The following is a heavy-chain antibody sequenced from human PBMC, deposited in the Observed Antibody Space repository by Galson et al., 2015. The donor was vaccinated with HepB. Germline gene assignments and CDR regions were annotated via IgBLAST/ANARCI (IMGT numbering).Heavy chain of an antibody. D-gene: IGHD3-3*01. V-gene: IGHV1-2*02. CDR3: ARARGPEPPQYDFWSLMGGSGGELDY. J-gene: IGHJ4*02. CDR1: GYTFTGYY. Sequence: SVKVSCKASGYTFTGYYMHWVRQAPGQGLEWMGWINPNSGGTNYAQKFQGRVTMTRDTSISTAYMELTRLRSDDTAVYYCARARGPEPPQYDFWSLMGGSGGELDYWGQGTLVTVSS. CDR2: INPNSGGT.